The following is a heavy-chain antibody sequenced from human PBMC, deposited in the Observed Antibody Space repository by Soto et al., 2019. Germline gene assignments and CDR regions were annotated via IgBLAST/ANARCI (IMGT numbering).Heavy chain of an antibody. CDR2: IYYSGST. CDR3: ARHYDSSGYPKLRYYFDY. V-gene: IGHV4-39*01. J-gene: IGHJ4*02. CDR1: GGSISSSSYY. Sequence: QLQLQESGPGLVKPSETLSLTCTVSGGSISSSSYYWGWIRQPPGKGLEWIGSIYYSGSTYYNPSLKSRVTISVDTSKNQFSLKLSSVTAADTAVYYCARHYDSSGYPKLRYYFDYWGQGTLVTVSS. D-gene: IGHD3-22*01.